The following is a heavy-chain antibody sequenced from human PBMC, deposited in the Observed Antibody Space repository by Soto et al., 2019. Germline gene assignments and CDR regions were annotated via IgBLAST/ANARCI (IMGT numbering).Heavy chain of an antibody. CDR1: GGSFSPSY. CDR3: ARLGAYYQSLEP. D-gene: IGHD2-21*01. CDR2: IYFVGTT. J-gene: IGHJ5*02. V-gene: IGHV4-59*08. Sequence: QVQLQESGPRLVKPSETLSLTCTVSGGSFSPSYWAWIRQPAGKGLEWVGYIYFVGTTSYNPSLKSRVTISLETSYSQFSLRLTSVTAADTAVYYCARLGAYYQSLEPWGPGTLVTVSS.